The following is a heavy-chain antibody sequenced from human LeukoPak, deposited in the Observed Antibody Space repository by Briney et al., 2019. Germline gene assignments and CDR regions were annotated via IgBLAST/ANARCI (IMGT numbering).Heavy chain of an antibody. Sequence: SETLSLTCTVFGDSVTGYFLNWVRQPPGKGLEWIGHIYKIGTTNYKPSLKSRLTISADTSKNQFSLQLRSVTAADTAVYCVIGVGWQPDYWGQGALVTVSS. V-gene: IGHV4-59*02. CDR1: GDSVTGYF. D-gene: IGHD2-15*01. CDR2: IYKIGTT. CDR3: IGVGWQPDY. J-gene: IGHJ4*02.